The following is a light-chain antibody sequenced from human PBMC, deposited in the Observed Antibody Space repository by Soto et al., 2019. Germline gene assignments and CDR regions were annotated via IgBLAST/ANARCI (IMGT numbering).Light chain of an antibody. V-gene: IGKV3-15*01. Sequence: EIVMTQSPATLSVSPGERATLSCRARQSVSSNLTWYQQKPGQAPRLLIYGASTRATGIPARFSGSGSETEFNLTISSLQSEDFAVYYCQQYNNCPPWTFDQATKVEIK. CDR1: QSVSSN. CDR2: GAS. CDR3: QQYNNCPPWT. J-gene: IGKJ1*01.